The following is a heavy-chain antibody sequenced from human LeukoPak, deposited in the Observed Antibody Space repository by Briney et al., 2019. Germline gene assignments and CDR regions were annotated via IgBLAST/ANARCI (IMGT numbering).Heavy chain of an antibody. CDR1: GFTFSSYW. V-gene: IGHV3-7*05. Sequence: GGSLRLSCAASGFTFSSYWMSWVRQAPGKGLEWVANINQDGSEKYSVDSVKGRFTISRDNAKNSLYLQMNSLRAEDTAVYYCARDPYSSGWYFDYWGQGTLVTVSS. CDR3: ARDPYSSGWYFDY. J-gene: IGHJ4*02. CDR2: INQDGSEK. D-gene: IGHD6-19*01.